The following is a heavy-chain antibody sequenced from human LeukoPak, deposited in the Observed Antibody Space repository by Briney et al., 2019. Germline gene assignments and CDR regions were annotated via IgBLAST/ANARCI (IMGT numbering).Heavy chain of an antibody. J-gene: IGHJ4*02. CDR3: AKQYSSSYFDY. Sequence: GGSLRLSCAASGFTFSDHYMDWVRQAPGKGLEWVGRTRNKANSYTTEYAASVKGRFTISRDDSNNSLYLQMNSLRAEDTAVYYRAKQYSSSYFDYWGQGTLVTVSS. V-gene: IGHV3-72*01. CDR2: TRNKANSYTT. D-gene: IGHD6-13*01. CDR1: GFTFSDHY.